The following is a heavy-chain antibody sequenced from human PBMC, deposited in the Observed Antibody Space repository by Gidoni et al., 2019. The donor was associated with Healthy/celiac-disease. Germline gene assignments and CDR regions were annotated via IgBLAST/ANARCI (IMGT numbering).Heavy chain of an antibody. CDR1: YPFTSYA. D-gene: IGHD6-13*01. CDR2: INAGNGNK. J-gene: IGHJ5*02. CDR3: ARDQLIYLGSSSRGWFDP. V-gene: IGHV1-3*01. Sequence: YPFTSYAMHGVRQAPGQRLEWMGWINAGNGNKKYSQKFQGRVTITRDTSASTAYMELSSLRSEDTAVYYCARDQLIYLGSSSRGWFDPWGQGTLVTVSS.